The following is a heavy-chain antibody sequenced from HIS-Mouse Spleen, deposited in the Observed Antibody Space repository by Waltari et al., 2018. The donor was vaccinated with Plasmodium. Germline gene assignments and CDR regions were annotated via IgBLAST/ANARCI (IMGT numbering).Heavy chain of an antibody. J-gene: IGHJ3*02. V-gene: IGHV3-30*18. Sequence: QVQLVESGGGVVQPGRSLRLSCAASGFTFSSYGMHWVRQAPGKGLEWVAVISYDGSNKYYADSVKGRFTISRDNSKNTLYLQMNSLRAEDTAVYYCAKSRKDDAFDIWGQGTMVTVSS. CDR2: ISYDGSNK. CDR3: AKSRKDDAFDI. CDR1: GFTFSSYG.